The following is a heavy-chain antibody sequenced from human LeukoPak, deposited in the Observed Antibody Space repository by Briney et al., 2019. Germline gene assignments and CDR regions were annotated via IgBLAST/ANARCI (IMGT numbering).Heavy chain of an antibody. J-gene: IGHJ5*02. CDR2: TYYRSTWYN. CDR1: GDIVSSNSAA. D-gene: IGHD2-2*01. CDR3: ARRLTQYDCFDP. V-gene: IGHV6-1*01. Sequence: SQTLSLTCAISGDIVSSNSAAWNWIRQSPSRGLGWLGRTYYRSTWYNDYAVSVRGRITVNPDTSKNQFSLHLNSVTPEDTAVYYCARRLTQYDCFDPWGQGILVTVSS.